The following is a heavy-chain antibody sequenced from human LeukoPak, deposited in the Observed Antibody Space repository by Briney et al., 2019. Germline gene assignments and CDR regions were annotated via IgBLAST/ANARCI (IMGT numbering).Heavy chain of an antibody. Sequence: SETLSLTCTVSGGSISSYYWSWIRQPPGKGLEWIGYIYTSGSTNYNPSLKSRVTISVDTSKNQFSLKLSSVTAADTAVYYCAGTGGELGSWYVSHYYYMDVWGKGTTVTVSS. V-gene: IGHV4-4*09. CDR2: IYTSGST. D-gene: IGHD6-13*01. CDR3: AGTGGELGSWYVSHYYYMDV. J-gene: IGHJ6*03. CDR1: GGSISSYY.